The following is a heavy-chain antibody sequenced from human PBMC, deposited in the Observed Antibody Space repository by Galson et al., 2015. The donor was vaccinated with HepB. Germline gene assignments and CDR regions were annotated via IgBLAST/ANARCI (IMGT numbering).Heavy chain of an antibody. CDR2: ISARGGST. D-gene: IGHD5-18*01. CDR3: ATTAQIWSDIYY. CDR1: GFTFSTYI. J-gene: IGHJ4*02. V-gene: IGHV3-23*01. Sequence: SLRLSCAASGFTFSTYIMIWVRQAPGKGLEWVSAISARGGSTYDADSVKGRFTISRDNSRDTLYLQMDTLRVDDTAVYYCATTAQIWSDIYYWGLGTLVTVSS.